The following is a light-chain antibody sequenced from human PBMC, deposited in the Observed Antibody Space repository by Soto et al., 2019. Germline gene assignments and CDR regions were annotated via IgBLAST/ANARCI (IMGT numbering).Light chain of an antibody. Sequence: DFQMTQSPSSLSASVGDRVTITCRASQSFSTYLAWYQQKPGKVPKLLISGISTLQSGVPSRFSGSGYGTEVTLTISNLQPEDVATYYCQKYNTAPLTFGGGTKVDIK. V-gene: IGKV1-27*01. CDR1: QSFSTY. J-gene: IGKJ4*01. CDR3: QKYNTAPLT. CDR2: GIS.